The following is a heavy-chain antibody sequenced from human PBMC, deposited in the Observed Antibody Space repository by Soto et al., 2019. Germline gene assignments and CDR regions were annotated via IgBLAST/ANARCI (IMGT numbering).Heavy chain of an antibody. J-gene: IGHJ5*02. V-gene: IGHV1-18*01. CDR1: GYNFTTYG. Sequence: ASVKVSCKAIGYNFTTYGISWVRQAPGQGLEWMGWISTYNGDTNYAQNLQGRVTMTTDTSANTTYMELGSLRPDDTAVYYCARVTSLSDDYGCNWFDPWGQGTLVTVSS. CDR2: ISTYNGDT. CDR3: ARVTSLSDDYGCNWFDP. D-gene: IGHD4-17*01.